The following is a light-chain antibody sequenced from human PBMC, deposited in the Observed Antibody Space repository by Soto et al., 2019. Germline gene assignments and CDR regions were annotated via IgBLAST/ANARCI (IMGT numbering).Light chain of an antibody. CDR1: QNVDDSH. Sequence: EIMLTQSPATLSLSPGETAALSCRASQNVDDSHLAWYQLRPGQAPRLLIYGASTRDTGIPDRFSGSGSGRDFSLTIRGLKPDDFAVYFCQQYRMSPNTFGQGTLLEIK. CDR3: QQYRMSPNT. J-gene: IGKJ5*01. V-gene: IGKV3-20*01. CDR2: GAS.